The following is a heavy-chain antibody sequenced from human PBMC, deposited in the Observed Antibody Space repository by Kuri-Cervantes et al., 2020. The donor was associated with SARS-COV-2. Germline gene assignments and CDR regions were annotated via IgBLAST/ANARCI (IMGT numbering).Heavy chain of an antibody. CDR1: GFTFSSYS. J-gene: IGHJ4*02. CDR2: ISSSSSTI. Sequence: GGSLRLSCAASGFTFSSYSMNWVRQAPGKGLEWVSYISSSSSTIYYADSVKGRFTISRDNAKNSLYLQMNSLRAEDMALYYCARDDGIAVAGTSFLFDYWGQGTLVTVSS. V-gene: IGHV3-48*04. D-gene: IGHD6-19*01. CDR3: ARDDGIAVAGTSFLFDY.